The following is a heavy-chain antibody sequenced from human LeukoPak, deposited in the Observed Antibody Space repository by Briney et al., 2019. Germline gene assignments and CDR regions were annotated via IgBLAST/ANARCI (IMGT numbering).Heavy chain of an antibody. V-gene: IGHV3-64*01. Sequence: PGRSLRLSCIGSGFTFGDYAMTWVRQAPGQGLEYVSAIGSDGDSTYYANSVKGRFTISRDNSKNTLYLQMGSLKSEDMAVYYCARAIVGAFPRGAFDIWGQGTMVTVSS. J-gene: IGHJ3*02. CDR2: IGSDGDST. CDR1: GFTFGDYA. D-gene: IGHD1-26*01. CDR3: ARAIVGAFPRGAFDI.